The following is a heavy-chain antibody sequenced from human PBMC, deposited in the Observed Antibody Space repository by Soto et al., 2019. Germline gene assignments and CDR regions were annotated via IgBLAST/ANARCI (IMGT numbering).Heavy chain of an antibody. V-gene: IGHV1-8*01. J-gene: IGHJ4*02. CDR3: ARASWAAAGTDY. CDR1: GYTFTSYD. Sequence: ASVKVSCKASGYTFTSYDINWVRQATGQGLEWMGWMNRNSGNTGYAQKFQGRVTMTRNTSISTAYMELSSLRSEDTAVYYCARASWAAAGTDYWGQGTLVTVSS. D-gene: IGHD6-13*01. CDR2: MNRNSGNT.